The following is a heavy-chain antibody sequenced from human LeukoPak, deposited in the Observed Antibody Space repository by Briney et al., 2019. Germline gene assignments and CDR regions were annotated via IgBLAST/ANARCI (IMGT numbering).Heavy chain of an antibody. V-gene: IGHV3-23*01. CDR2: ISGGTGGST. CDR3: AKRGSSSWTQFDY. Sequence: GGSLRLSCAASGFTFNDYAINWVRQAPGKGLEWVSVISGGTGGSTYYADSVKGRFTISRDNSKNTLCLQMNSLRAEDTAVYYCAKRGSSSWTQFDYWGQGTLVTVSS. J-gene: IGHJ4*02. CDR1: GFTFNDYA. D-gene: IGHD6-13*01.